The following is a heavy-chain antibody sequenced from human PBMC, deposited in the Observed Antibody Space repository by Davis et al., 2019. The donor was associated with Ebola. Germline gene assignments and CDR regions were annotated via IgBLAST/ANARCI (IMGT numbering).Heavy chain of an antibody. D-gene: IGHD1-14*01. CDR1: GFTFSNSA. CDR2: IVVGSGNT. J-gene: IGHJ4*01. V-gene: IGHV1-58*02. CDR3: AASAGTVGNFDY. Sequence: AASVKVSCKASGFTFSNSAMQWVRQARGQRLEWIGWIVVGSGNTNYAQKFQGRVTITRDMSTSTSYLDLSNVRSEDTAVYYCAASAGTVGNFDYWGQGTLVTVSS.